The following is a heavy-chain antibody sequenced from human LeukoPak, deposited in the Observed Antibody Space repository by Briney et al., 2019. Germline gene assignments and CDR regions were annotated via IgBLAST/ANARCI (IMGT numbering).Heavy chain of an antibody. CDR1: GFTFSSYA. CDR3: AKDSGDSPEYFQH. Sequence: PGGSLRLSCAASGFTFSSYAMSWVRQAPGKGLEWVSAISGSGGSTYCADSVKGRFTISRDNSKNTLYLQMNSLRAEDTAVYYCAKDSGDSPEYFQHWGQGTLVTVSS. V-gene: IGHV3-23*01. CDR2: ISGSGGST. J-gene: IGHJ1*01. D-gene: IGHD4-17*01.